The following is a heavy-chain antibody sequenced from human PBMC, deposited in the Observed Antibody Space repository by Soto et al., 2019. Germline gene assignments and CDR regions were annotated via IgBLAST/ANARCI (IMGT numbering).Heavy chain of an antibody. CDR3: ARALGYCSGGSCSPPYYYGMDV. CDR2: IYYSGST. D-gene: IGHD2-15*01. V-gene: IGHV4-59*11. J-gene: IGHJ6*02. CDR1: GGSISNHY. Sequence: PSETLSLTCTVSGGSISNHYWSWIRQPPGKGLEWIGHIYYSGSTDYNPSLKSRVTISVDTSKNQFSLKLSSVTAADTAVYYCARALGYCSGGSCSPPYYYGMDVWGQGTTVTVSS.